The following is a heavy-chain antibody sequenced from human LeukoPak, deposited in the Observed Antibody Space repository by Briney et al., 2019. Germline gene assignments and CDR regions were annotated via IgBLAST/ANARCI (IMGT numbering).Heavy chain of an antibody. Sequence: PGGSLRLSCAASGFTFSSYAMSWVSQAPGKALEWVSAISGSGGSTYYAESVKGRFTISRDNSKNTLYLQMNSLRAEDTAVYYCANVDGYSPLYWGQGTLVTVSS. CDR2: ISGSGGST. V-gene: IGHV3-23*01. CDR1: GFTFSSYA. D-gene: IGHD5-18*01. J-gene: IGHJ4*02. CDR3: ANVDGYSPLY.